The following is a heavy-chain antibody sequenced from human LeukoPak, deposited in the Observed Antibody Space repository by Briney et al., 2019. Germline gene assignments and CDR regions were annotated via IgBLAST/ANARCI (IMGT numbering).Heavy chain of an antibody. CDR1: GGSISSYY. V-gene: IGHV4-4*07. CDR3: ARDVEARSPGGYYYYYMDV. CDR2: IYNSGST. D-gene: IGHD2-15*01. Sequence: SETLSLTCSVSGGSISSYYWSWIRQPAGKGLEWIGRIYNSGSTNYNPCLKSRVTMSVDTSKNQFSLKLSAVTAADTAVYYCARDVEARSPGGYYYYYMDVWGKGTTVTVSS. J-gene: IGHJ6*03.